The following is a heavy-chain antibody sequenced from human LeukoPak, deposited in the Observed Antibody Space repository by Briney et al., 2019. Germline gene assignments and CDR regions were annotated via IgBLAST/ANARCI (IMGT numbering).Heavy chain of an antibody. CDR3: AGGRLQGRYYYYMDV. V-gene: IGHV1-69*05. CDR1: GGTFSSYA. J-gene: IGHJ6*03. Sequence: SVKVFCKASGGTFSSYAISWVRQAPGQGLEWMGGIIPIFGTANYAQKFQGRVTITTDESTSTAYMELSSLRSEDTAVYYCAGGRLQGRYYYYMDVWGKGTTVTVSS. CDR2: IIPIFGTA. D-gene: IGHD5-24*01.